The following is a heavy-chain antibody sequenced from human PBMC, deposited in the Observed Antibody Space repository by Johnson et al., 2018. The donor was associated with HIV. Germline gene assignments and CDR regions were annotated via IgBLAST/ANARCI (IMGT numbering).Heavy chain of an antibody. CDR3: ARDPFLPLGI. Sequence: VQLVESGGGLVQPGGSLTLSCAASGFTVSNNYMTWVRQAPERGLEWLSVIHRGGSTAYADSVNGRFTVSRDTSKNTVHLQMNTLRAEDTAVYYCARDPFLPLGIWGQGTVVTVSS. J-gene: IGHJ3*02. CDR2: IHRGGST. CDR1: GFTVSNNY. V-gene: IGHV3-66*02. D-gene: IGHD7-27*01.